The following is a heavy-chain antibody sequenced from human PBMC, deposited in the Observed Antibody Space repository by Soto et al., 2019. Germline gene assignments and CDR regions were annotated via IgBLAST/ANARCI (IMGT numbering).Heavy chain of an antibody. CDR2: IGGSGGNT. D-gene: IGHD4-4*01. V-gene: IGHV3-23*01. CDR3: ARVASDYNNSLDN. J-gene: IGHJ4*02. CDR1: GFIFNAYA. Sequence: EVQLLESGGGIVQPGGSLRLSCAASGFIFNAYAMTWVRQAPGKGLEWVSAIGGSGGNTYYAASVKGRFTISRDNSRDTVDLQMNSLRAEDTAVYYCARVASDYNNSLDNWGQGILVTVSS.